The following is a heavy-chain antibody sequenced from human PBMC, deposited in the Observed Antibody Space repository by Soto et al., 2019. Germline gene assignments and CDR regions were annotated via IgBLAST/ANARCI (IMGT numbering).Heavy chain of an antibody. Sequence: QVQLVESGGGLVKPGGSLRLSCAVSGFTFSDLYMSWIRQAPGKGLEWVSYISSSGHSTQYADSVKGRFIISRDNAKNSLYLQMNSLRAEDPAVYYCARDRGAVAGQYFDYWGQGTLVTVSS. CDR1: GFTFSDLY. V-gene: IGHV3-11*05. CDR2: ISSSGHST. CDR3: ARDRGAVAGQYFDY. D-gene: IGHD6-19*01. J-gene: IGHJ4*02.